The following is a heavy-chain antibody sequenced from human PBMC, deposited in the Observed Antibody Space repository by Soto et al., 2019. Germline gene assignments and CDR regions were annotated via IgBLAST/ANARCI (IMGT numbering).Heavy chain of an antibody. CDR2: ISYDGSDK. CDR1: GSTFSNYA. CDR3: ARDTGPNGYNYYYFGMDV. D-gene: IGHD5-18*01. Sequence: PGGSLRLSCAASGSTFSNYAMHWVRQAPGKGLEWVAVISYDGSDKYNANSVKGRFTISRDNSKNTLYLQMNSLRAEDTAVCYCARDTGPNGYNYYYFGMDVWGQGTTVTVSS. V-gene: IGHV3-30-3*01. J-gene: IGHJ6*02.